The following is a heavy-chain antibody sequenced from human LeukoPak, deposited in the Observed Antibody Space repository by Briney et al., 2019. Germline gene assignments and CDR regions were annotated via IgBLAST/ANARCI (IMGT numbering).Heavy chain of an antibody. CDR3: SREGSLGYCTNGVCQLDAFDI. D-gene: IGHD2-8*01. Sequence: ASVKVSCKASGYTFTSYGISWVRQAPGQGLEWMGWISAYNGNTNYAQKLQGRVTMTTDTSTSTAYMELRSLRSDDKAVYYCSREGSLGYCTNGVCQLDAFDIWGQGTMVTVSS. V-gene: IGHV1-18*01. CDR1: GYTFTSYG. J-gene: IGHJ3*02. CDR2: ISAYNGNT.